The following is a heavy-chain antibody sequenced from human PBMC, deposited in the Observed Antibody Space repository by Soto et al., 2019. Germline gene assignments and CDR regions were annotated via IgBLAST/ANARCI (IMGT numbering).Heavy chain of an antibody. CDR3: AQDRAWGVVSPSHDY. J-gene: IGHJ4*02. CDR2: LRGTGGET. CDR1: GFTFRKVV. D-gene: IGHD2-21*01. V-gene: IGHV3-23*01. Sequence: EVQLLEAGGGIVQPGGSLRVSCGASGFTFRKVVMSWVRQAPGKGLEGVSALRGTGGETFYADSVNGRFTISRDNSKNTLYLQMTSLRDEDTALYFCAQDRAWGVVSPSHDYWGPGTLVTVSS.